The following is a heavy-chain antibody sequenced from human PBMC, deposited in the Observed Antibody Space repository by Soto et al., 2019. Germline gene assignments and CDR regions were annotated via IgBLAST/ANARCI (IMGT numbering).Heavy chain of an antibody. D-gene: IGHD3-16*02. J-gene: IGHJ4*01. V-gene: IGHV4-38-2*02. Sequence: PSETLSLTCAVSGYSISSGHFWGWIRQPPGKGLEWIGSIDHSGSTYLNPSLKSRVTISVETSKNQFSLRLSSVTAADTAVYYCARDGDYEYVWGSYRPPPFDYWGHGTLVTVSS. CDR2: IDHSGST. CDR1: GYSISSGHF. CDR3: ARDGDYEYVWGSYRPPPFDY.